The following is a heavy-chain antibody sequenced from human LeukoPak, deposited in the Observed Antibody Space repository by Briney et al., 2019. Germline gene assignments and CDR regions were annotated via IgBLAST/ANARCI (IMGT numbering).Heavy chain of an antibody. CDR3: ARGQHIGYRSSWPLDLFDI. V-gene: IGHV4-61*03. D-gene: IGHD6-13*01. CDR2: FYYSGRT. J-gene: IGHJ3*02. Sequence: SETLPLTFPFSGCTDRNGSYHWIWMPRPPGKGGVWIGYFYYSGRTNYNPSLKSRVAISVETHKSHFSLKLSSVTAADTAGYCCARGQHIGYRSSWPLDLFDIWGQGTMVTVSS. CDR1: GCTDRNGSYH.